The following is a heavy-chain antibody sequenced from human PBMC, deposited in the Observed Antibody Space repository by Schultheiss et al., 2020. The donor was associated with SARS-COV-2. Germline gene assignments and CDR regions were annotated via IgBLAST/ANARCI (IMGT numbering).Heavy chain of an antibody. CDR3: ASQSPKDNGVVRRAFDI. CDR1: GGSFSGYY. Sequence: SETLSLTCAVYGGSFSGYYWSWIRQPPGKGLEWIGEINHSGSTNYNPSLKSRVTISVDTSKNQFSLKLSSVTAADTAVYYCASQSPKDNGVVRRAFDIWGQGTMVTVSS. D-gene: IGHD2-2*01. CDR2: INHSGST. J-gene: IGHJ3*02. V-gene: IGHV4-34*01.